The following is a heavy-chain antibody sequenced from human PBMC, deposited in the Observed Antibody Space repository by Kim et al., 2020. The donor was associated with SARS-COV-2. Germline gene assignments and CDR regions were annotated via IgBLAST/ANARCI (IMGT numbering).Heavy chain of an antibody. V-gene: IGHV4-59*13. J-gene: IGHJ6*02. D-gene: IGHD1-1*01. CDR3: AKWGSSSTRYGIDV. Sequence: SETLSLTCAVSGVSISTYAWSWIRQSPGKGLEWIGYVYYSGTTNIHPSLKGRVTILVDTSKNQLSLKLRSVTAADTAVYYCAKWGSSSTRYGIDVWGQGTTVTVSS. CDR1: GVSISTYA. CDR2: VYYSGTT.